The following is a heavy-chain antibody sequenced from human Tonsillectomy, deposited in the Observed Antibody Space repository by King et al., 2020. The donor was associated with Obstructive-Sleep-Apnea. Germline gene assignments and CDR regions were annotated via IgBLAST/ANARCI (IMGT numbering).Heavy chain of an antibody. D-gene: IGHD3-10*01. J-gene: IGHJ5*02. CDR3: AKDKRGSGSYYPYNWFDP. Sequence: VQLVESGGGVVQPGRSLRLSCAASGFTFSSYGMHWVRQAPGKGLEWVAVISYDGSNKYYAESVKGRFTISRDNSKNTLYLQMNSLRAEDTAVYYCAKDKRGSGSYYPYNWFDPWGQGTLVTVSS. V-gene: IGHV3-30*18. CDR1: GFTFSSYG. CDR2: ISYDGSNK.